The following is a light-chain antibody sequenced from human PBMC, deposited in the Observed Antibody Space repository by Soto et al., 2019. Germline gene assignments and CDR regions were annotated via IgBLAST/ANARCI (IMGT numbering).Light chain of an antibody. J-gene: IGKJ4*01. CDR1: QSVSIN. Sequence: VMTQSPGTLSVSAGDRATLSCRASQSVSINLAWYQQKPGQAPRLLIYDAYTRATGIPARFSGSGSGTEFTLTISSLQSKDFAVYYCQQHNNWHPLTFGGGTKVDI. CDR2: DAY. V-gene: IGKV3D-15*01. CDR3: QQHNNWHPLT.